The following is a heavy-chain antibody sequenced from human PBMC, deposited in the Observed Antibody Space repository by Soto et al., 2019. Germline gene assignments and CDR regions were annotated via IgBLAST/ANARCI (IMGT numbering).Heavy chain of an antibody. Sequence: GGSLRLSCAASGFTFSSYSMNWVRQAPGKGLEWVSSISSSSSYIYYADSVKGRFTISRDNAKNSLYLQMNSLRAEDAAVYYCATHRKLSGSYYYYYYMDVWGKGTTVTVSS. CDR2: ISSSSSYI. D-gene: IGHD1-26*01. V-gene: IGHV3-21*01. J-gene: IGHJ6*03. CDR1: GFTFSSYS. CDR3: ATHRKLSGSYYYYYYMDV.